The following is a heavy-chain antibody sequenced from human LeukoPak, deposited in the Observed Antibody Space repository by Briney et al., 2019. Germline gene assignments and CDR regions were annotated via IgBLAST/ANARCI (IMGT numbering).Heavy chain of an antibody. CDR2: ISAYNANT. Sequence: GASVKVSCKASGYTFTNYGITWVRQAPGQRLEWMGWISAYNANTNYAQKFQGRVTMTTDTSTSTVYMELRSLRSDDTAIYYCARTDYDILTGARMDFWGKGTTVTVSS. J-gene: IGHJ6*04. V-gene: IGHV1-18*04. D-gene: IGHD3-9*01. CDR3: ARTDYDILTGARMDF. CDR1: GYTFTNYG.